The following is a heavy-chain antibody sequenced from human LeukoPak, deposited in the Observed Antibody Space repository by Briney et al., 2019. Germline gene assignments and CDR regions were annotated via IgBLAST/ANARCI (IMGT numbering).Heavy chain of an antibody. Sequence: GSLRLSCTVSGFTVSSNSMSWVRQDPGKGLEWVSFIYSGTIHYSDSVKGRFTISRDNSKNTLYLQMNSLRAEDTAVYYCARRAGAYSHPYDYWGQGTLVTVSS. CDR3: ARRAGAYSHPYDY. V-gene: IGHV3-53*01. D-gene: IGHD4/OR15-4a*01. CDR2: IYSGTI. J-gene: IGHJ4*02. CDR1: GFTVSSNS.